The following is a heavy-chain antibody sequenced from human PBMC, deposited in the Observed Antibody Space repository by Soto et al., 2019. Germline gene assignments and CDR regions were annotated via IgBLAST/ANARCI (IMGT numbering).Heavy chain of an antibody. Sequence: SETLSLTCTVSGGSISSGGCSWSWVRQPPGKGLEWIGEVYHSGSTRYNPSLKSRVTISVDKPNNQFSLKLSSMTGADTAVYYCATRPPQIVVTLLPFPSWGQGTPVTVSS. V-gene: IGHV4-39*07. CDR2: VYHSGST. CDR1: GGSISSGGC. J-gene: IGHJ5*02. CDR3: ATRPPQIVVTLLPFPS. D-gene: IGHD2-15*01.